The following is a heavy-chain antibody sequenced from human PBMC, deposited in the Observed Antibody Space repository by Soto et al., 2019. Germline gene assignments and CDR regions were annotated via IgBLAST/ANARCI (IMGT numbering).Heavy chain of an antibody. CDR1: GGSFSGYY. V-gene: IGHV4-34*01. CDR2: INHSGST. J-gene: IGHJ5*02. CDR3: ARVPTYYYGSGKMGVDP. D-gene: IGHD3-10*01. Sequence: QVQLQQWGAGLLKPSETLSLTCAVYGGSFSGYYWSWIRQPPGKGLEWIGEINHSGSTNYNPSLKSRVTISVDTSKNQFSLKLSSVTATDTAVYYCARVPTYYYGSGKMGVDPWGQGTLVTVSS.